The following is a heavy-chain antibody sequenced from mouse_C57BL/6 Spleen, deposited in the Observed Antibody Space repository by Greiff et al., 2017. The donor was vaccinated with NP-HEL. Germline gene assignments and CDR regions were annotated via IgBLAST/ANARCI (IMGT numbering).Heavy chain of an antibody. CDR3: ARRCYEGDAMDY. V-gene: IGHV1-80*01. CDR2: IYPGDGDT. CDR1: GYAFSSYW. J-gene: IGHJ4*01. Sequence: VQLQQSGAELVKPGASVKISCKASGYAFSSYWMNWVKQRPGKGLEWIGQIYPGDGDTNYNGKFKGKATLTADKSSSTAYRQLSSLTSEDAAVYFCARRCYEGDAMDYWGQGTSVTVSS. D-gene: IGHD1-1*01.